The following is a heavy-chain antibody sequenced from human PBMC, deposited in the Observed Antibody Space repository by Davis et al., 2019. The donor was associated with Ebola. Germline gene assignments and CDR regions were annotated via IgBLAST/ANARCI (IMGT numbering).Heavy chain of an antibody. Sequence: SVTVSCKASGYTFTSYTISWVRQAPGQGLEWMGRIIPILGIANYAQKFQGRVTITADKSTSTAYMELSSLRSEDTAVYYCARDREGVYYYGMDVWGQGTTVTVSS. CDR3: ARDREGVYYYGMDV. V-gene: IGHV1-69*04. CDR2: IIPILGIA. D-gene: IGHD3-10*01. J-gene: IGHJ6*02. CDR1: GYTFTSYT.